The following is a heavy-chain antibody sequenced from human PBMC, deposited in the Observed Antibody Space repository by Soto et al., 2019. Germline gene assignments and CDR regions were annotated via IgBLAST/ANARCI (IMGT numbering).Heavy chain of an antibody. V-gene: IGHV4-31*03. Sequence: SETLSLTYTLSCFPITRSVYYTRWIRQHPGKGLEWIGYIYYSGSTYYNPSLKSRVTISVDTSKNQFSLKLSSVTAADTAVYYCARVPGPWGQGTLVTVSS. CDR2: IYYSGST. CDR1: CFPITRSVYY. CDR3: ARVPGP. J-gene: IGHJ5*02. D-gene: IGHD2-2*01.